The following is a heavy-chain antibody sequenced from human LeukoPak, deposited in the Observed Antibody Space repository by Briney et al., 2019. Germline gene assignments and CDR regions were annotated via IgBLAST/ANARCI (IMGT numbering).Heavy chain of an antibody. Sequence: GASVKVSCKASGYTLTNYGISWVRQAPGQGLEWMGWISGYKADTSGYKGNIDYAQKFQGRVTLTTDTTTSTAYMELRSLRSDDTAVYYCAREGIRFLELLSQQRSDAFDFWGQGTMVTVSS. CDR1: GYTLTNYG. J-gene: IGHJ3*01. D-gene: IGHD3-3*01. CDR3: AREGIRFLELLSQQRSDAFDF. CDR2: ISGYKADT. V-gene: IGHV1-18*01.